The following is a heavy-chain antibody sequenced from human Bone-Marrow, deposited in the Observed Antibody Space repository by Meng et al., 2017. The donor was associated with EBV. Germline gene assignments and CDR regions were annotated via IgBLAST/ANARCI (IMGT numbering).Heavy chain of an antibody. Sequence: VALTDAGEGLGKPGGSLRCSCAASGVTFSDYYMSWIRQAPGKGLEWVSYISNSGGTTYYADSVKGRFTISRDNTKNSLYMQMNSLRDEDTAVYYCARRSTIYSGRFDFWGQGTLVTVSS. J-gene: IGHJ4*02. V-gene: IGHV3-11*01. D-gene: IGHD5/OR15-5a*01. CDR3: ARRSTIYSGRFDF. CDR1: GVTFSDYY. CDR2: ISNSGGTT.